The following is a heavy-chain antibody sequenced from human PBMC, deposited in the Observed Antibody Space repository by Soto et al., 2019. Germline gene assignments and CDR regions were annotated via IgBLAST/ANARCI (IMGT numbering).Heavy chain of an antibody. CDR2: INPIVSMS. CDR1: GDTFSFYT. V-gene: IGHV1-69*02. Sequence: QVQLVQSGTEVKKPGSSVKVSCKASGDTFSFYTINWVRQAPGLGLEWVGRINPIVSMSNYAQKFQGRVSMTAGKSTSTAYMELRSLRSDDTAMYFCAASYGSGYRAFDYWGQGALVIVSS. J-gene: IGHJ4*02. CDR3: AASYGSGYRAFDY. D-gene: IGHD3-10*01.